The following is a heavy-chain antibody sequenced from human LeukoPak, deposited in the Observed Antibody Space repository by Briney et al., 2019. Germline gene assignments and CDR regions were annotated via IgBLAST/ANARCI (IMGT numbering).Heavy chain of an antibody. V-gene: IGHV3-74*01. D-gene: IGHD4-11*01. Sequence: GGSLRLSCAASGFTFSSYSMNWVRQAPGQGLVWVSRINTGGSSTPYADSVKGRFTISRDNAKNTLYLQMNSLRVDDPAVYLCSRSNQADDYWGEGTLLTVP. CDR2: INTGGSST. CDR1: GFTFSSYS. J-gene: IGHJ4*02. CDR3: SRSNQADDY.